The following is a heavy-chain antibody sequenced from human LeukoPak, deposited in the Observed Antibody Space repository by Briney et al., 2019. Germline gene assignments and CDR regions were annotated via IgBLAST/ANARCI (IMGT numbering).Heavy chain of an antibody. Sequence: PGGSLRLSCAASGFTFSSYGMHWVRQAPGKGLEWVAVISYDGSNKYYADSVKGRFTISRDNSKNMLYLQMNSLRAEDTAVYYCAKDLGGAIYYYYGMDVWGQGTTVTVSS. D-gene: IGHD4-17*01. J-gene: IGHJ6*02. CDR2: ISYDGSNK. CDR3: AKDLGGAIYYYYGMDV. CDR1: GFTFSSYG. V-gene: IGHV3-30*18.